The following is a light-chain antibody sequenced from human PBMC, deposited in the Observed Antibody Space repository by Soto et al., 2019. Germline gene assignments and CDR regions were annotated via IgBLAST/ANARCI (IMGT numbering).Light chain of an antibody. J-gene: IGKJ1*01. CDR1: QSISSW. Sequence: DIQMTQSPSTLSASVGDRVTITCRDSQSISSWLAWYQQKPGKAPKLLIYDASSLESGVPSRFSGSGSGTEFTLTISSLQPDDFATYYCQQYNSYSWTFGQGTKVAIK. CDR2: DAS. V-gene: IGKV1-5*01. CDR3: QQYNSYSWT.